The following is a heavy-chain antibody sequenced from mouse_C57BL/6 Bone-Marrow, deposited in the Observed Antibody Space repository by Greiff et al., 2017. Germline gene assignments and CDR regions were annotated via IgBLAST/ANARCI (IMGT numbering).Heavy chain of an antibody. D-gene: IGHD2-5*01. CDR2: IKYDGSST. CDR1: GFTFSDYY. J-gene: IGHJ2*01. CDR3: AREGDSTHYFDY. V-gene: IGHV5-16*01. Sequence: EVMLVESEGGLVQPGSSMKLSCTASGFTFSDYYMAWVRQVPEKGLEWVANIKYDGSSTYYLDSLKSRFIISRDNAKNILYLQMSSLKSEDTATYYCAREGDSTHYFDYWGQGTTLTVSS.